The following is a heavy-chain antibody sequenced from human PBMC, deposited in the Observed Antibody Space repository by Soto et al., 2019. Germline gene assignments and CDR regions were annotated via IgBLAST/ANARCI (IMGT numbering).Heavy chain of an antibody. D-gene: IGHD2-8*01. J-gene: IGHJ4*02. V-gene: IGHV3-7*01. Sequence: EVQLVESGGGLVQPGGSLRLSCAASGFTFSSYWMSWVRQAPGKGLEWVANIKQDGSEKYYVDSVKGRFTISRDNAKNTLYLQMNSLRAEDTAVYYCAREGVGYCTNGVCYTLGIDYWGQGTLVTVSS. CDR2: IKQDGSEK. CDR3: AREGVGYCTNGVCYTLGIDY. CDR1: GFTFSSYW.